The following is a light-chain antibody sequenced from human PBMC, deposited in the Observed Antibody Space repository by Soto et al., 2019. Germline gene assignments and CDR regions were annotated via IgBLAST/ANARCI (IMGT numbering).Light chain of an antibody. CDR2: DAS. V-gene: IGKV1-5*01. CDR1: QSISSW. J-gene: IGKJ1*01. CDR3: QQYNSSPQT. Sequence: DIQMTQSPSTLSASVGDRVTITCRASQSISSWLAWYQQKPGKAPKLLIYDASSLESGVPSRFSGSGSGTECTLTISSLQPDDFATYYGQQYNSSPQTFGQVTKVEIK.